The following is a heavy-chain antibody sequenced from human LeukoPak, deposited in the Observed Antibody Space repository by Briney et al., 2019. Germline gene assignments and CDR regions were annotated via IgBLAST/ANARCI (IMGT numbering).Heavy chain of an antibody. D-gene: IGHD3-22*01. Sequence: GGSLRLSCAASGFTFSSYAMTWVRQAPGKGLEWVSGISGSGGSTYYADSVKGRFTISRDNSKNTLYLQVNSLRAEDTAVYYCARVGYYYDSSGYYLLAFDYWGQGTLVTVSS. J-gene: IGHJ4*02. CDR2: ISGSGGST. V-gene: IGHV3-23*01. CDR1: GFTFSSYA. CDR3: ARVGYYYDSSGYYLLAFDY.